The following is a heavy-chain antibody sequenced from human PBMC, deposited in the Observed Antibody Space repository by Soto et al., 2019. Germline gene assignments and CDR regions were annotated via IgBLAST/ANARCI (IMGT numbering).Heavy chain of an antibody. CDR2: ISSTTNYI. J-gene: IGHJ4*02. CDR1: GLTFTRYS. Sequence: LRLSCAASGLTFTRYSVNWVRQAPGKGLEWVSSISSTTNYIYYGDSTKGRFTISRDNAKNSLYLEMNSLRAEDTAVYYCARESEDLTSNFDYWGQGTLVTV. V-gene: IGHV3-21*06. CDR3: ARESEDLTSNFDY.